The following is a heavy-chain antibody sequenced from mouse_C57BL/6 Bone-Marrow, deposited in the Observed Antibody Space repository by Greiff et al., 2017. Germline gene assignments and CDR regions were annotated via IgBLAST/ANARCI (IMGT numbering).Heavy chain of an antibody. J-gene: IGHJ4*01. CDR3: AREDYYGGSYDYAMDY. CDR2: IHPNSGST. CDR1: GYTFTSYW. D-gene: IGHD1-1*01. V-gene: IGHV1-64*01. Sequence: VQLQQPGAELVKPGASVKLSCKASGYTFTSYWMHWVKQRPGQGLEWIGMIHPNSGSTTYNEKFKSKATLTVDNSSSTAYMQHSSLTSEDSAVYYCAREDYYGGSYDYAMDYWGQGTSVTVSS.